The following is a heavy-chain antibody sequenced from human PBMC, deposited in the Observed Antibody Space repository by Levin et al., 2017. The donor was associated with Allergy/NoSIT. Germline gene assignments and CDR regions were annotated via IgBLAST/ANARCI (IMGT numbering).Heavy chain of an antibody. CDR3: TRDRGNHVQDY. V-gene: IGHV4-39*07. CDR1: GGSISNSGYY. CDR2: IYYSGST. J-gene: IGHJ4*02. Sequence: PSETLSLTCSVSGGSISNSGYYWGWIRQPPGKGLEWIGSIYYSGSTFYNPSLKSRVTISKDTSKNQFSLRLSSVTAADTAVYYCTRDRGNHVQDYWGQGTLVTVSS. D-gene: IGHD1-14*01.